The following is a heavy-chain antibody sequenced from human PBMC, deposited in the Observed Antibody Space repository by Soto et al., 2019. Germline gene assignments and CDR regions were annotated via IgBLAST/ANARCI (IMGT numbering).Heavy chain of an antibody. J-gene: IGHJ6*02. Sequence: QVQLQQSGPGLVKPSETLSLTCTVSGGSIRSYYWSWIRQPAGKALEWIGRIYTSGTTNYNPSLKSRVTILLDTSKNQFSLDVSSVTDADTAVYYCAREGSSGFDMDVWGQGTTVTVSS. CDR3: AREGSSGFDMDV. CDR2: IYTSGTT. V-gene: IGHV4-4*07. D-gene: IGHD6-25*01. CDR1: GGSIRSYY.